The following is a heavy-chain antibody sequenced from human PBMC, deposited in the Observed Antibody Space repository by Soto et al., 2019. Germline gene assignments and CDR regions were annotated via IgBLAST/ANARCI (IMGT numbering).Heavy chain of an antibody. CDR3: AKDLGHSYGPGLYSYYGMDV. CDR2: ISYDGSNK. CDR1: GFTFSSYS. V-gene: IGHV3-30*18. D-gene: IGHD5-18*01. J-gene: IGHJ6*02. Sequence: QVQLVESGGGVVQPGRSLRLSCAASGFTFSSYSMHWVRQAPGKGLEWVAVISYDGSNKYYADSVKGRFTISRDNSKNTLYLQMNSLRAEDTAVYYCAKDLGHSYGPGLYSYYGMDVWGQGTTVTVSS.